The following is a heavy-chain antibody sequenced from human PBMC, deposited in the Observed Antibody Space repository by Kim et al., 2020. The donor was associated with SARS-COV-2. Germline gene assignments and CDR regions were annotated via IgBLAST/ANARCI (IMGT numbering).Heavy chain of an antibody. CDR1: GFTFSSYG. CDR2: IWYDGSNK. CDR3: ARPILRGGFFSLGYYYGMDV. D-gene: IGHD3-16*01. V-gene: IGHV3-33*01. J-gene: IGHJ6*02. Sequence: GGSLRLSCAASGFTFSSYGMHWVRQAPGKGLEWVAVIWYDGSNKYYADSVKGRFTISRDNSKNTLYLQMNSLRAEDTAVYYCARPILRGGFFSLGYYYGMDVWGQGTTVTVSS.